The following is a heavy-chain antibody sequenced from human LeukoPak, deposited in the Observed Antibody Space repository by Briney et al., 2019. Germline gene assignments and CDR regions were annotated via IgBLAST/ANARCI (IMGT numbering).Heavy chain of an antibody. CDR3: AKDEVGRYCSSTSCYSRFDY. J-gene: IGHJ4*02. V-gene: IGHV3-30*18. D-gene: IGHD2-2*02. CDR1: GFTFSNYA. CDR2: ISFAGNGE. Sequence: GGSLRLSCAASGFTFSNYAMHWVRQAPGKGLEWVAVISFAGNGEFYADSVKGRFTTSRDNSKNTLYLQMNSLRPEDTAMYYCAKDEVGRYCSSTSCYSRFDYWGQGTLVTVSS.